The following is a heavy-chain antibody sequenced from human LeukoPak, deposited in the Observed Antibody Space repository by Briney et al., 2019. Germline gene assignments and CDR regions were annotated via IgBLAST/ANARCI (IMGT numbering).Heavy chain of an antibody. CDR2: INNSGRT. CDR1: VGSFSGYY. CDR3: ARVAVYPFDY. V-gene: IGHV4-34*01. Sequence: SETLSLTCAVYVGSFSGYYWSWIRQPPGKGLEWNGEINNSGRTNYNPSLKSRVTISVDTSKNQFSLKLSSVTAADTAVYYCARVAVYPFDYWGQGTLVTVSS. J-gene: IGHJ4*02. D-gene: IGHD2-8*02.